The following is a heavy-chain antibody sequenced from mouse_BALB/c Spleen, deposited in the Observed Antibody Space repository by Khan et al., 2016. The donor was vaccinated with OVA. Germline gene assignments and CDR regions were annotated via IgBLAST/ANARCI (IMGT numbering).Heavy chain of an antibody. J-gene: IGHJ4*01. CDR3: AMYCYYGNYGAMDY. CDR2: ILPGSGST. V-gene: IGHV1-9*01. CDR1: GYTFSSYW. D-gene: IGHD2-1*01. Sequence: VQLQQSGAELMKPGASVKISCKATGYTFSSYWIEWVKQRPGHGLEWIGEILPGSGSTNYNEKFKGKATFTADTSSNTAYIQLSSLTSEDSGVYYCAMYCYYGNYGAMDYWGQGTSVTVSS.